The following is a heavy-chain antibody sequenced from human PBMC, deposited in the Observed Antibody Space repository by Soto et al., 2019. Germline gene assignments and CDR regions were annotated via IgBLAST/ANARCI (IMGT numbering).Heavy chain of an antibody. Sequence: HWFRRITKNKIEWMGWINGGTGQTKHSQRFQGRVTITRDTSSSTAYMELSSLRSEDTAVFYFGRGKGMEKTYDFSVWAFRGKGTTVPVSS. CDR3: GRGKGMEKTYDFSVWAF. D-gene: IGHD1-1*01. CDR2: INGGTGQT. V-gene: IGHV1-3*01. J-gene: IGHJ6*04.